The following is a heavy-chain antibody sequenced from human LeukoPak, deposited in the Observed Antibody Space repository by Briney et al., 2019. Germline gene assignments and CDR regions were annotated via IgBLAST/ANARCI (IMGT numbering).Heavy chain of an antibody. Sequence: GGSLRLSCAASGFAFDDYGMSWVRQAPGKGLEWVSGINWNVGSTGYADSVKGRFTTSRDNAKNSLYLQMNSLRAEDTAVYYCARDPGHIVVVTAILRSYFDYWGQGTLVTVSS. J-gene: IGHJ4*02. CDR3: ARDPGHIVVVTAILRSYFDY. D-gene: IGHD2-21*02. CDR1: GFAFDDYG. CDR2: INWNVGST. V-gene: IGHV3-20*04.